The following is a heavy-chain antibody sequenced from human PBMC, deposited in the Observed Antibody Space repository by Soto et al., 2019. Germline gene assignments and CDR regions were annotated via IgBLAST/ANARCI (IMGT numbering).Heavy chain of an antibody. CDR2: ISWDGGRT. V-gene: IGHV3-43*01. D-gene: IGHD3-3*01. CDR1: GFSFEDYT. J-gene: IGHJ4*02. Sequence: QPGGSLRLSCAASGFSFEDYTMHWVRHTPGKGPEWISLISWDGGRTLYSDSVKGRFIISRDNSKNSLYLQMNSLTTEDTALYFCARDSYDVWTGQNRYFDHWGQGTLVTVSS. CDR3: ARDSYDVWTGQNRYFDH.